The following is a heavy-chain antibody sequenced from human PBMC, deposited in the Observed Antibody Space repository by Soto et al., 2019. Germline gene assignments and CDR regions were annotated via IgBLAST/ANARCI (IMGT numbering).Heavy chain of an antibody. D-gene: IGHD6-6*01. J-gene: IGHJ3*01. Sequence: GRSMRLPWAAAGLNFSNYDIHWVRKDPGKGLEWVAVIWYDGSNKKYADSVKGRFTISRDNSKNTLYLQMNSLRAEDTAVYYCAREVRVTAARPGTAGAIFDFWGQGTVVTVSS. CDR3: AREVRVTAARPGTAGAIFDF. CDR2: IWYDGSNK. V-gene: IGHV3-33*01. CDR1: GLNFSNYD.